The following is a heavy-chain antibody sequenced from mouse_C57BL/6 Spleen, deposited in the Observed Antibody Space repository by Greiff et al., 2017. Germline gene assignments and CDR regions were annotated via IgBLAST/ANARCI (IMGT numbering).Heavy chain of an antibody. CDR2: ISYDGSN. CDR1: GYSITSGYY. CDR3: ARADIYYGTDY. D-gene: IGHD2-1*01. J-gene: IGHJ2*01. V-gene: IGHV3-6*01. Sequence: EVQLQQSGPGLVKPSQSLSLPCSVTGYSITSGYYWNWIRQFPGNKLEWMGYISYDGSNNYNPSLKNRISITRDTSKNQFFLKLNSVTTEDTATYYCARADIYYGTDYWGQGTTLTVSS.